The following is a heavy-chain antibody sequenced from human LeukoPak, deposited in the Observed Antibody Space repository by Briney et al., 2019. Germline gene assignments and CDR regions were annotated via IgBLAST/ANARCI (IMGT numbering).Heavy chain of an antibody. CDR1: GGSISSCY. J-gene: IGHJ4*02. V-gene: IGHV4-59*01. D-gene: IGHD6-6*01. CDR3: ARGRSIAARTAFDY. CDR2: IYYSGST. Sequence: SETLSLTCTVSGGSISSCYWSWIRQPPGKGLEWIGYIYYSGSTNYNPSLKSRVTISVDTSKNQFSLKLSSVTAADTAVYYCARGRSIAARTAFDYWGQGTLVTVSS.